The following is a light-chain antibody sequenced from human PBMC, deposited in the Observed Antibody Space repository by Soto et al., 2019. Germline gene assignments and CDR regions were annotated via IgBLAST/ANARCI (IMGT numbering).Light chain of an antibody. CDR3: SSFAGSNNVL. V-gene: IGLV2-8*01. Sequence: QSALTQPPSASGSPGQSATISCTGTNSDVGGYDFVSWYQQHPGKAPKLMIYEVNKRPSGVPDRFSGSKSGNTASLTVSGLQAEDEASYYCSSFAGSNNVLFGGGTQLTVL. J-gene: IGLJ3*02. CDR1: NSDVGGYDF. CDR2: EVN.